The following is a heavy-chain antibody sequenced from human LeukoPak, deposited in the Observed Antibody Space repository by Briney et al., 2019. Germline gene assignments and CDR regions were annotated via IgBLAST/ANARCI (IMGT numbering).Heavy chain of an antibody. CDR3: ASAFYYGSGNYVDY. CDR2: IIPILGIA. D-gene: IGHD3-10*01. V-gene: IGHV1-69*04. Sequence: SVKVSCKASGGTFSSYAISWVRQAPGQGLEWMGRIIPILGIANYAQKFQGRVTITADKSTSTAYMELSSLRSEDTAVYYCASAFYYGSGNYVDYWGQGTLVTVSS. J-gene: IGHJ4*02. CDR1: GGTFSSYA.